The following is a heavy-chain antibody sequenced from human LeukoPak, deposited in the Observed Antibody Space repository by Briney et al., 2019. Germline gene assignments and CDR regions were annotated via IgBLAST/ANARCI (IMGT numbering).Heavy chain of an antibody. V-gene: IGHV3-21*01. CDR3: ARAKSSSGWYYFDY. Sequence: GGSLRLSCAASGFTFSSYSMNWVRQAPGKGLEWVSSISSSSSYIYYADSVKGRFTISRDNAKNSLYLQMNSLRAEDTAVYYCARAKSSSGWYYFDYWGQGTLITVSS. CDR2: ISSSSSYI. CDR1: GFTFSSYS. D-gene: IGHD6-19*01. J-gene: IGHJ4*02.